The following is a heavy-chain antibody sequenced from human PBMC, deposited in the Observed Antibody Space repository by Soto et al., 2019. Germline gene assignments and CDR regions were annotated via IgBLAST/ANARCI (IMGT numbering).Heavy chain of an antibody. CDR1: GGSISSYY. CDR2: IYYTGST. D-gene: IGHD4-4*01. Sequence: QVQLQESGPGLVKPSETLSLTCTVSGGSISSYYWSWIRQPPGKGLEWIGDIYYTGSTNYNPSLKSRVTISVDTSKNHFSLKLSSVTAADTAVYYCAGDGYTLTPNYYYGMDVWGQGTTVTVSS. J-gene: IGHJ6*02. CDR3: AGDGYTLTPNYYYGMDV. V-gene: IGHV4-59*01.